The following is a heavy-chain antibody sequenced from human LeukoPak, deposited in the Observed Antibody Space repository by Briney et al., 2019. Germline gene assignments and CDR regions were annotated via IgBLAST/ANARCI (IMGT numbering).Heavy chain of an antibody. CDR3: ARDTTERYYYYYMDV. Sequence: ASVKVSCKACGYTFTGYYMHWVRQAPGQRLEWMGWINPNSGGTNYAQRFQGRVTMTRDTSISTAYMELSRLRSDDTAVYYCARDTTERYYYYYMDVWGKGTTVTVSS. CDR1: GYTFTGYY. D-gene: IGHD1-1*01. J-gene: IGHJ6*03. CDR2: INPNSGGT. V-gene: IGHV1-2*02.